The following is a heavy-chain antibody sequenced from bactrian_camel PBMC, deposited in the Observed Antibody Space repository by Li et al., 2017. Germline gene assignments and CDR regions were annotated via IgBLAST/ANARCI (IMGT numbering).Heavy chain of an antibody. CDR2: ILSDGST. CDR1: GSTSDDST. J-gene: IGHJ4*01. Sequence: HVQLVESGGGSVQAGGSLRLSCTISGSTSDDSTMGWYRQAPENECELVSTILSDGSTSYADSVKGRFTISTDNAKNTLYLQMNSLKPEDSGMYYCAADRGFAYNCDIALHSRGVRFDDEGQGTQFTVS. D-gene: IGHD1*01. V-gene: IGHV3S53*01.